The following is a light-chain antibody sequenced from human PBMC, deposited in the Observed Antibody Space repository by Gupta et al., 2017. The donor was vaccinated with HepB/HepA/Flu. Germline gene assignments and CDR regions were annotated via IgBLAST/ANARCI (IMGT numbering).Light chain of an antibody. CDR3: CSYAGSSPYV. Sequence: QSALTQPASVSGSPGQSITISCTGTSSDVGSYHLVSWYQQHPGKAPKLMIYEVSKRPSGVSNRFSGSKSGNTASLTISGLQAEDEADYYCCSYAGSSPYVFGTGTKVTVL. V-gene: IGLV2-23*02. CDR2: EVS. J-gene: IGLJ1*01. CDR1: SSDVGSYHL.